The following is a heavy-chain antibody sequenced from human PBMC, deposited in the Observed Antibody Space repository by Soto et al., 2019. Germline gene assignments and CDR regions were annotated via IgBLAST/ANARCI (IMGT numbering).Heavy chain of an antibody. V-gene: IGHV3-30-3*01. CDR3: ASSNGGNWYFDY. D-gene: IGHD1-1*01. CDR1: GFTFSSYA. J-gene: IGHJ4*02. CDR2: ISYDGSNK. Sequence: PGGSLRLSCAASGFTFSSYAMHWVRQAPGKGLEWVAVISYDGSNKYYADSVKGRFTISRDNSKNTLYLQMNSLRAEDTAVYYCASSNGGNWYFDYWGQGTLVTVSS.